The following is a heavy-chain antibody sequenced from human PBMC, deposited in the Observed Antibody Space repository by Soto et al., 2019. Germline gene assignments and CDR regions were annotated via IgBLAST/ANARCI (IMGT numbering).Heavy chain of an antibody. D-gene: IGHD3-9*01. J-gene: IGHJ4*02. CDR3: ARDLTGTPVY. CDR1: GYTFTSYG. CDR2: ISAYNGNT. Sequence: QVQLVQSGAEVKKPGASVKVSCKASGYTFTSYGISWVRQAPGQGLEWMGWISAYNGNTNYAQKLXGXVXMXPETSTSTAYMELRSLRSDDTAVYYCARDLTGTPVYWGQGTLVTVSS. V-gene: IGHV1-18*01.